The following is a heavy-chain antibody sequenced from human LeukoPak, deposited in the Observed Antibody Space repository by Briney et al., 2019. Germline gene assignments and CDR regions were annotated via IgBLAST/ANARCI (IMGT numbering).Heavy chain of an antibody. Sequence: SETLSLTCTVSGGSISDYYGSWVRQPPGKGLEWIWYIHYSGSYNYNPALKSRVTISVYTSKNQFSLKLSSVTAADTAVYYCARYDRSGYGFDCWGQGTLVTVSS. CDR2: IHYSGSY. J-gene: IGHJ4*02. CDR1: GGSISDYY. D-gene: IGHD5-12*01. CDR3: ARYDRSGYGFDC. V-gene: IGHV4-59*01.